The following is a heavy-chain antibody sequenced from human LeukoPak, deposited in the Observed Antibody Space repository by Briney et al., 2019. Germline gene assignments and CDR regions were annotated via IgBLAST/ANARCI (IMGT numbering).Heavy chain of an antibody. J-gene: IGHJ6*03. CDR2: IYTSGST. D-gene: IGHD3-3*01. V-gene: IGHV4-4*09. CDR1: GGSISSYY. Sequence: SETLSLTCTVSGGSISSYYWSWIRQPPGKGLEWIGYIYTSGSTNYNPSLKSRVTISVDTSKNQFSLKLSSVTAADTAVYYCARLYDFWSGLVYYYYMDVWGKGTTVTVSS. CDR3: ARLYDFWSGLVYYYYMDV.